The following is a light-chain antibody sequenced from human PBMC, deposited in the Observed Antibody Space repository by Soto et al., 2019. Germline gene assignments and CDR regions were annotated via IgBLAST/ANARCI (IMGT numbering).Light chain of an antibody. CDR2: AAS. V-gene: IGKV1-17*01. J-gene: IGKJ1*01. CDR3: LQLNTYPWT. Sequence: DIQMTQSPSTLSASVGYRLSITCRASQVITNDLGWYQQKPGKAPKRLIYAASTLQSGVPSRFSGSGSGTEFTLTISSLQPEDVATYYCLQLNTYPWTFGQGTTVDIK. CDR1: QVITND.